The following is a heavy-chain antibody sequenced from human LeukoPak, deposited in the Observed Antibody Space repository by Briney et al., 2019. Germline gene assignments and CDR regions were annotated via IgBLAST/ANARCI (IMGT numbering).Heavy chain of an antibody. Sequence: PSETLSLTCAVSGGSISSGGYSWSWIRQPPGKGLEWIGYIYHSGSTNYNPSLKSRVTMSVDTSKNQFSLKLSSVTAADTAVYYCARDRGSSWSPNWFDPWGQGTLVTVSS. CDR3: ARDRGSSWSPNWFDP. V-gene: IGHV4-30-2*01. D-gene: IGHD6-13*01. CDR2: IYHSGST. J-gene: IGHJ5*02. CDR1: GGSISSGGYS.